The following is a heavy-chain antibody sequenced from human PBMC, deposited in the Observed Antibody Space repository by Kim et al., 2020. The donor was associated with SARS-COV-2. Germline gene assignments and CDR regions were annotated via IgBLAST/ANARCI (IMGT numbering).Heavy chain of an antibody. CDR2: KQDGMEK. V-gene: IGHV3-7*04. Sequence: KQDGMEKNYVESVKGRYAISRDNAKKSLYLQMSSLRAEDTAVYYCARLFDPWGQGTLVTVSS. CDR3: ARLFDP. J-gene: IGHJ5*02.